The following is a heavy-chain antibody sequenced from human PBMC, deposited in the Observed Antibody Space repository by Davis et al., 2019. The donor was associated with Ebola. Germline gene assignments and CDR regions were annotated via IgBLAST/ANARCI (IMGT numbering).Heavy chain of an antibody. D-gene: IGHD5/OR15-5a*01. J-gene: IGHJ6*03. CDR1: GYTFIDYY. V-gene: IGHV1-2*04. Sequence: AASVKVSCKASGYTFIDYYIHWVRQAPGQGLEWMGWINPKSGGTKCAQKFQDWITMTRDTSITTAYVELSGLTSDDTAIYYCARAVSPTADYYMDVWGEGTAVTVSS. CDR2: INPKSGGT. CDR3: ARAVSPTADYYMDV.